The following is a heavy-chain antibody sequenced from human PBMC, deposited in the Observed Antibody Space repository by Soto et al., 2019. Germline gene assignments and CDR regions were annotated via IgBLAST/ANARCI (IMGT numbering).Heavy chain of an antibody. Sequence: PGGSLRLSCTASGFTFGDYAMSWFRQAPGKGLEWVGFIRSKAYGGTTEYAASVKGRFTISRDDSKSIAYLQMNSLKTEDTAVYYCTKSLRRYFDWLLLGWFDPWGQGTLVTVSS. J-gene: IGHJ5*02. CDR1: GFTFGDYA. CDR3: TKSLRRYFDWLLLGWFDP. D-gene: IGHD3-9*01. V-gene: IGHV3-49*03. CDR2: IRSKAYGGTT.